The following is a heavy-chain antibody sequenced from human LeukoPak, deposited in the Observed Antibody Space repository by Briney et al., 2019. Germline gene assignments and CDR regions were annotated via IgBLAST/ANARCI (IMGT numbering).Heavy chain of an antibody. Sequence: VASVKVSCKASGGTFSSYAISWVRQAPGQGLEWMGIINPSGGSTSYAQKFQGRVTMTRDTSTSTVYMELSSLRSEDTAVYYCARGPSQFYYYYMDVWGKGTTVTISS. V-gene: IGHV1-46*01. J-gene: IGHJ6*03. CDR3: ARGPSQFYYYYMDV. CDR2: INPSGGST. CDR1: GGTFSSYA. D-gene: IGHD5-24*01.